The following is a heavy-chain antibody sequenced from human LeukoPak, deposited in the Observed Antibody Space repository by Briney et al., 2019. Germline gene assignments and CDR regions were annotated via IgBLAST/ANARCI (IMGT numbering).Heavy chain of an antibody. V-gene: IGHV4-59*01. CDR2: IYYGGST. Sequence: SETLSLTCTVSGGSISSYYWSWIRQPPGKGLEWIGYIYYGGSTNYNPSLKSRVTISVDTSKNQFSLKLSSVTAADTAVYYCARSGDSSGYYLFDYWGQGTLVTVSS. CDR1: GGSISSYY. J-gene: IGHJ4*02. CDR3: ARSGDSSGYYLFDY. D-gene: IGHD3-22*01.